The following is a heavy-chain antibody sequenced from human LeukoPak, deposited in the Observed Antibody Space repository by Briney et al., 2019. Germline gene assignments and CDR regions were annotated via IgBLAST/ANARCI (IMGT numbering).Heavy chain of an antibody. V-gene: IGHV5-51*01. CDR1: GYSFTSYW. CDR3: ARSPYYYDFWSGYYDGMDV. Sequence: GGALQISCKGSGYSFTSYWIGWVRQMPGKGVEWMGIIYPGDSDTRYSPSFQGQVTISADKSISTAYLQWSSLKASDTAMYYCARSPYYYDFWSGYYDGMDVWGQGTTVTVSS. D-gene: IGHD3-3*01. J-gene: IGHJ6*02. CDR2: IYPGDSDT.